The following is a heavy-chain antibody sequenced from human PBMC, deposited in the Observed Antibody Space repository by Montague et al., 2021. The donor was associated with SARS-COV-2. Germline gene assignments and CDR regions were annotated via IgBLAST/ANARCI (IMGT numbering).Heavy chain of an antibody. CDR3: ARDGDYYDSSGILDY. CDR1: GFTFSSYS. D-gene: IGHD3-22*01. Sequence: SLRLSCAASGFTFSSYSMNWVRQAPGKGLEWVSSISSSSSHIYYADSVKGRFTISRDNAKNSLYLQMNSLRAEDTAVYYCARDGDYYDSSGILDYWGQGTLVTVSS. V-gene: IGHV3-21*01. J-gene: IGHJ4*02. CDR2: ISSSSSHI.